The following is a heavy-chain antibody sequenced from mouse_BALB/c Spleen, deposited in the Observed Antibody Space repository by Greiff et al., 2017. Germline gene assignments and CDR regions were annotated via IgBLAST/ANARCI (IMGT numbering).Heavy chain of an antibody. CDR3: ARDGNYVDYAMDY. CDR2: ISYSGST. D-gene: IGHD2-1*01. CDR1: GYSITSDYA. J-gene: IGHJ4*01. V-gene: IGHV3-2*02. Sequence: EVQLQESGPGLVKPSQSLSLTCTVTGYSITSDYAWNWIRQFPGNKLEWMGYISYSGSTSYNPSLKSRISITRDTSKNQFFLQLNSVTTEDTATYYCARDGNYVDYAMDYWGQGTSVTVSS.